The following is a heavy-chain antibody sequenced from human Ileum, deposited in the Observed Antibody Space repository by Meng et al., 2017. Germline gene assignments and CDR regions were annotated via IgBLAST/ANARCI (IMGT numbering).Heavy chain of an antibody. CDR1: GGSFSTYY. CDR3: ARSGVATVTYLD. CDR2: ISRSGTT. J-gene: IGHJ4*02. V-gene: IGHV4-34*01. Sequence: QVPLQQWGAGLLKPSETLSLTCAIGGGSFSTYYWSWIRQPPGKGLEWIGEISRSGTTNYNPSLKSRVTISVDTSKNQFSLTVTSVTAADSALYYCARSGVATVTYLDWGQGTLVTVSS. D-gene: IGHD4-11*01.